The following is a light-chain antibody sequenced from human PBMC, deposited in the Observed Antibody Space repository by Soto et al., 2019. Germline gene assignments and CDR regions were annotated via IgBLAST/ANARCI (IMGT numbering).Light chain of an antibody. J-gene: IGLJ1*01. CDR1: GTNFGAGFD. CDR2: GNK. Sequence: QSVLTQPPSVSGAPGQTVTISCLGSGTNFGAGFDVHWYQQLPGTAPKLLIFGNKSRLSGVPDRFSGSKSGTSASLTITGLQAEDEADYYCQSYDARLRGSGVFGTGTKVTVL. CDR3: QSYDARLRGSGV. V-gene: IGLV1-40*01.